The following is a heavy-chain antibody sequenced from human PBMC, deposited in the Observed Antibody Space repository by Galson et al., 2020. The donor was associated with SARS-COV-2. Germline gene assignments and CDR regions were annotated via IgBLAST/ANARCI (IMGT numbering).Heavy chain of an antibody. Sequence: ASVKVSCKASGYTFTSYYMHWVRQAPGQGLEWMGIINPSGGRPSYAQKFQGRVTMTRDTSTSTVYMELSSLRSEDTAVYYCARDIENYYDSSGYYYVYYYGMDVWGQGTTVTVSS. CDR2: INPSGGRP. CDR1: GYTFTSYY. D-gene: IGHD3-22*01. CDR3: ARDIENYYDSSGYYYVYYYGMDV. V-gene: IGHV1-46*01. J-gene: IGHJ6*02.